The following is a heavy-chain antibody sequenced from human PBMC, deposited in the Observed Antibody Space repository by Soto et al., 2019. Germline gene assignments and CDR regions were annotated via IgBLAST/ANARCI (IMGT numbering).Heavy chain of an antibody. Sequence: GGSLRLSCAASGFTFSNYWMHWVRQAPGKGLVWVSRINSDGSSTSYADSVKGRFTISRDNAKNTLYLQMNSLRAEDTAVYYCVRVMGPPMDSSGWNRFDYWGQGTLVTVSS. CDR2: INSDGSST. CDR3: VRVMGPPMDSSGWNRFDY. V-gene: IGHV3-74*01. D-gene: IGHD6-19*01. J-gene: IGHJ4*02. CDR1: GFTFSNYW.